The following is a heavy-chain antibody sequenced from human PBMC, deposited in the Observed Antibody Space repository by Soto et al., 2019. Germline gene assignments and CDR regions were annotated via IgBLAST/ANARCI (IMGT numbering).Heavy chain of an antibody. CDR2: IIPIFGTA. CDR3: APPPIVEIATNKFFDY. D-gene: IGHD3-22*01. Sequence: ASVKVSCKASGGTFNSYAITWVRQAPGQGLEWMGGIIPIFGTANYAQKFQGRVMITADECTSTAYMELSSLRSEDTAVYYCAPPPIVEIATNKFFDYRGQGTLVTV. J-gene: IGHJ4*02. CDR1: GGTFNSYA. V-gene: IGHV1-69*13.